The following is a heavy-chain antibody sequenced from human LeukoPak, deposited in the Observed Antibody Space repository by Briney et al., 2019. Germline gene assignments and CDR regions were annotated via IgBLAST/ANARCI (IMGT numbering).Heavy chain of an antibody. CDR1: GGSISSYY. CDR3: ARVAPLTTVTTFDY. CDR2: IYYSGST. D-gene: IGHD4-17*01. J-gene: IGHJ4*02. V-gene: IGHV4-59*01. Sequence: SETLSLTCTVSGGSISSYYWSWIRQPPGKGLEWIGHIYYSGSTNYNPSLQSRVTISVDTSKNQFSLKLSSVTAADTAVFYCARVAPLTTVTTFDYWGQGTLVTVSS.